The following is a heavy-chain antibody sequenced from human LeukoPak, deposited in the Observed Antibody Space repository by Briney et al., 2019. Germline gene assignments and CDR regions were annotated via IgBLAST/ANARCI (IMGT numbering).Heavy chain of an antibody. D-gene: IGHD3-16*01. J-gene: IGHJ6*03. CDR1: GGSISSYY. CDR2: IYYSGST. CDR3: ARETSQKGAHYMDV. V-gene: IGHV4-59*01. Sequence: TSETLSLTCTVSGGSISSYYWSWIRQPPGKGLEWIGYIYYSGSTNYNPSLKSRVTISVDASKNQFSLKLSSVTAADTAVYYCARETSQKGAHYMDVWGKGTTVTISS.